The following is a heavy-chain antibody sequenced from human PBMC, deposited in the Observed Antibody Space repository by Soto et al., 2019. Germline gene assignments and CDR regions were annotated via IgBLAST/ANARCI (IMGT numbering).Heavy chain of an antibody. CDR1: GFTFSSYA. CDR3: AKPSSSGDSPPRLGY. Sequence: HPGGSLRLSCAASGFTFSSYAMSWVRQAPGKGLEWVSAISGSGGSTYYADSVKGRFTISRDNSKNTLYLQMNSLRAEDTAVYYCAKPSSSGDSPPRLGYWGQGTLVTVSS. D-gene: IGHD3-10*01. J-gene: IGHJ4*02. V-gene: IGHV3-23*01. CDR2: ISGSGGST.